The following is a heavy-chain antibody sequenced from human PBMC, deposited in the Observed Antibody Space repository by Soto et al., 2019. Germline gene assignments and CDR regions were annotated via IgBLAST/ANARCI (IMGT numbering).Heavy chain of an antibody. CDR1: GYTFTSFY. D-gene: IGHD4-17*01. J-gene: IGHJ4*02. Sequence: QVQLVQSGAEVKKPGASVRVSCKASGYTFTSFYMHWVRQAPGQGLEWMGVINPSGGSTTYAQNFQGRVTVTRDTSTSTVYMELNSLRSEDTAVFYCARDRGALHAFDNWGQGTLVTVSS. CDR2: INPSGGST. V-gene: IGHV1-46*01. CDR3: ARDRGALHAFDN.